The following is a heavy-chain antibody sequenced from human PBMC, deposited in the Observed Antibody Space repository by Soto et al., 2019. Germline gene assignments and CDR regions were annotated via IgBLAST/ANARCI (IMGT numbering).Heavy chain of an antibody. Sequence: SETLSLTCAVYGGSISSYYWSWIRQPPGKGLEWIGYIYYSGSTNYNPSLKSRVTISVDTSKNQFSLKLSSVTAADTAVYYCAGSSIAAPYYYGMDVWGQGTTVTVSS. CDR2: IYYSGST. CDR1: GGSISSYY. V-gene: IGHV4-59*01. J-gene: IGHJ6*02. D-gene: IGHD6-6*01. CDR3: AGSSIAAPYYYGMDV.